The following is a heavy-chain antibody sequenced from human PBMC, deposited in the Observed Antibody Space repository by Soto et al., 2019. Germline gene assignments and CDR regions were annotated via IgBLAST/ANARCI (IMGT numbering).Heavy chain of an antibody. CDR1: GFTFSDYA. Sequence: EVLLSESGGGLVQPGGSLRLSCAASGFTFSDYAMRWVRQAPGKGLECVSVIGGTGGDIKYADSVKGRFTISRDNFKNTLDLQMNDLRVEDTAVYYCAKDGIPYNGLSDGFYLWGHGTMVTVS. J-gene: IGHJ3*01. V-gene: IGHV3-23*01. CDR2: IGGTGGDI. D-gene: IGHD1-20*01. CDR3: AKDGIPYNGLSDGFYL.